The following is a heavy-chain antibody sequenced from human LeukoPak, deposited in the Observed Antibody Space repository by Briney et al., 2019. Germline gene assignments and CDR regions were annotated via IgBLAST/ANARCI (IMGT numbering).Heavy chain of an antibody. CDR3: ARSGYSSNWPGDFDY. CDR1: GGSISSYY. Sequence: SETLSLTCTVSGGSISSYYWSWIRQPPGKGLEWIGSIYYSGSTYYSPSLKSRVTISVDTSKNQFSLKLSSVTAADTAVYYCARSGYSSNWPGDFDYWGQGTLVTVSS. D-gene: IGHD6-13*01. CDR2: IYYSGST. V-gene: IGHV4-59*12. J-gene: IGHJ4*02.